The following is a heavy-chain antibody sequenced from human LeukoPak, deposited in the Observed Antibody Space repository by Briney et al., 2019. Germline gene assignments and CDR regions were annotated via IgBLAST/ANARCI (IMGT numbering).Heavy chain of an antibody. V-gene: IGHV1-2*06. D-gene: IGHD3-10*01. CDR2: INPNSGGT. J-gene: IGHJ4*02. CDR3: ARGLWYYGSGSSFDY. CDR1: VYTFTGYY. Sequence: GASVKVSCKASVYTFTGYYIHWVRQAPGQGLEWMGRINPNSGGTNYAQKFQGRVTMTRDTSISTAYMELSRLRSDDTAVYYCARGLWYYGSGSSFDYWGQGTLVTVSS.